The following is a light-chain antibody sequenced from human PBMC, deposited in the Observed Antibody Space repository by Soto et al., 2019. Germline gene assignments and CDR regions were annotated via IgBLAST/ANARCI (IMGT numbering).Light chain of an antibody. Sequence: DIQMTQSPSTLSASVGDRVTITCRASRSISTWLAWYQQKPGKAPNLLIYRASNLKSGVPSRFSGSGSGTEFTLTISSLQPDDFATYYCQQYNSYSYTFGQGTKLGIK. V-gene: IGKV1-5*03. CDR1: RSISTW. CDR2: RAS. CDR3: QQYNSYSYT. J-gene: IGKJ2*01.